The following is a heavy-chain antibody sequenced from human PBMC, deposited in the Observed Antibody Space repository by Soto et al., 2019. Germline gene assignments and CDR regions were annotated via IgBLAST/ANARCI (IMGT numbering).Heavy chain of an antibody. CDR2: IYYSGST. V-gene: IGHV4-30-4*01. D-gene: IGHD2-15*01. CDR1: GGSISSGDYY. Sequence: QVQLQESGPGLVKPSQTLSLTCTVSGGSISSGDYYWSWIRQPPGKGLEWIGYIYYSGSTYYNPSLKSRVTISVDTSKNQFSLKLSSVTAADTAVYYCARDSVVVAATRYYYYGMDVWGQGTTVTVSS. J-gene: IGHJ6*02. CDR3: ARDSVVVAATRYYYYGMDV.